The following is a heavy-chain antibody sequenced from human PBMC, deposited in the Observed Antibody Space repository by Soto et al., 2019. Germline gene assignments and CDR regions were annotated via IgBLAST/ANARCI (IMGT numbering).Heavy chain of an antibody. D-gene: IGHD4-4*01. CDR2: INNSGST. V-gene: IGHV4-61*01. CDR1: GGSVSSVTYY. CDR3: ARADDYKSSWFDP. Sequence: QVQLQESGPGLVKPSETLSLTCIVSGGSVSSVTYYWSWLRQPPGKGLEWIGSINNSGSTKYNPSLKSRVSMSLDTSKNQFSLKLISVTAADTAVYYCARADDYKSSWFDPWGQGTLVTVSS. J-gene: IGHJ5*02.